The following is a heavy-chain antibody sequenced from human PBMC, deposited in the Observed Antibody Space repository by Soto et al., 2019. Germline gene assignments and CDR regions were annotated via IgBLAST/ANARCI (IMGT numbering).Heavy chain of an antibody. D-gene: IGHD1-26*01. CDR2: IKGKGAGETK. J-gene: IGHJ4*02. Sequence: EVQLVESGGGLVKPGASLRLSCAVSGLKFSDAYMIWVRQAPGKGLEWVGRIKGKGAGETKDYAAPVKGRFAISRDDSKDTLYLQMNSLKIEDTAVYYCAWENSGRFRTDHWGQGTLVTVSS. CDR3: AWENSGRFRTDH. V-gene: IGHV3-15*07. CDR1: GLKFSDAY.